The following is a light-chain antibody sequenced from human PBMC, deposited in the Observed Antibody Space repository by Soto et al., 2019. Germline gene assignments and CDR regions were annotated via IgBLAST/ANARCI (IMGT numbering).Light chain of an antibody. Sequence: IQLTQSPSSLSASVGDRVTITCRASQGISSYLAWYQQKPGKAPKLLIYGASTLQNGVPSRFSGSGSGTDFTLTISSPQPEDFATYYCQQLNSYLSLTFGGGTKVEIK. V-gene: IGKV1-9*01. CDR3: QQLNSYLSLT. CDR2: GAS. J-gene: IGKJ4*01. CDR1: QGISSY.